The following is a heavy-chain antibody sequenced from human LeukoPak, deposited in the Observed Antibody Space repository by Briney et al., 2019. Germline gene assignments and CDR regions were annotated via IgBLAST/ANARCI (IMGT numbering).Heavy chain of an antibody. CDR3: AKDIGEYSYGPGPDWYFDL. D-gene: IGHD5-18*01. J-gene: IGHJ2*01. CDR1: GFTFSSYA. CDR2: ISYDGSNK. Sequence: GWSLRLSCAASGFTFSSYAMHWVRQAPGKGLEWVAVISYDGSNKYYADSVKGRFTISRDNSKNTLYLQMNSLRAEDTAVYYCAKDIGEYSYGPGPDWYFDLWGRGTLVTVSS. V-gene: IGHV3-30-3*01.